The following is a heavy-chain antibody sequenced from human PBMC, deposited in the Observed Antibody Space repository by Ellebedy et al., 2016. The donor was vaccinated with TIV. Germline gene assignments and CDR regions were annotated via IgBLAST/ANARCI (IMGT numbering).Heavy chain of an antibody. Sequence: GESLKISCAASGFTFSCCAMSWVRQTPGKGLEWVSVISNSGDTTYADYVKGRLTISRDNSKDTLFLQMNSLRAEDTGVYYCAKLAGISSWYAEYWGQGTLVTVSS. D-gene: IGHD6-13*01. CDR3: AKLAGISSWYAEY. J-gene: IGHJ4*02. CDR2: ISNSGDTT. CDR1: GFTFSCCA. V-gene: IGHV3-23*01.